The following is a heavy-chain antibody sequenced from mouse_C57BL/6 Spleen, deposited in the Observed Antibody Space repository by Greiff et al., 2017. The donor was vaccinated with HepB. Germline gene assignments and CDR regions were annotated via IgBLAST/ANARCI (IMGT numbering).Heavy chain of an antibody. D-gene: IGHD2-2*01. CDR3: ASPLYGSFDY. CDR1: GYTFTDYN. Sequence: EVQLQQSGPELVKPGASVKMSCKASGYTFTDYNMHWVKQSHGKSLEWIGYINPNNGGTSYNQKFKGKATLTVNKSSSTAYMELRSLTSEDSAVYYCASPLYGSFDYWGQGTTLTVSS. V-gene: IGHV1-22*01. CDR2: INPNNGGT. J-gene: IGHJ2*01.